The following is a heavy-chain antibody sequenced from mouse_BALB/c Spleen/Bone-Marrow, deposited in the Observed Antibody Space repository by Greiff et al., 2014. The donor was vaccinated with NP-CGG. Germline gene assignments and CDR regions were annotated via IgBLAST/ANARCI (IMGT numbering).Heavy chain of an antibody. J-gene: IGHJ2*01. CDR1: GFSLTSYD. V-gene: IGHV2-9-2*01. D-gene: IGHD1-1*01. Sequence: QVQLQQPGPGLVAPSQSLSITCTVSGFSLTSYDISWIRQPPGKGLEWLGVIWTGGGTNYNSAFMSRLSITKDNSKIQVFLKMNSLQTDDTAIYYCVRGYYYGSSPFDYWGQGTTLTVSS. CDR3: VRGYYYGSSPFDY. CDR2: IWTGGGT.